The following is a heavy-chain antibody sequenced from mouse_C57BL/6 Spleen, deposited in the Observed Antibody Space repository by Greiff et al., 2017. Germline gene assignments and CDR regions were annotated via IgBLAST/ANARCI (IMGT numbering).Heavy chain of an antibody. J-gene: IGHJ1*03. CDR1: GYTFTSYW. D-gene: IGHD1-1*01. V-gene: IGHV1-69*01. Sequence: VQLQQPGAELVMPGASVKLSCKASGYTFTSYWMHWVKQRPGQGLEWIGEIDPSDSYTNYTQKFKGKSTLTVDKSSSTAYLQLSSLTSEDSAVYYCAGGSYYGYFDVWGTGTTVTVSS. CDR3: AGGSYYGYFDV. CDR2: IDPSDSYT.